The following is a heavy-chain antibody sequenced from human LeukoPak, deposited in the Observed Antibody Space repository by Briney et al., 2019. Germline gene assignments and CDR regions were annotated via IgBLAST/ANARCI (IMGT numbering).Heavy chain of an antibody. V-gene: IGHV4-59*04. CDR3: ARHGNWEPFDY. CDR2: VYYSGST. Sequence: SETLSLTCTVSGGSISSYYWSWIRQPPGEGLEWIGTVYYSGSTYYNPSLKSRLTISVDTSNNSISLKVTSLTAADTAVYYCARHGNWEPFDYWGQGSLVTVSS. CDR1: GGSISSYY. D-gene: IGHD1-1*01. J-gene: IGHJ4*02.